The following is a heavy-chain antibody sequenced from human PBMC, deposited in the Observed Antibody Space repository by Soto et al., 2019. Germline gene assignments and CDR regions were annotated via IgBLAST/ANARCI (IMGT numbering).Heavy chain of an antibody. CDR1: GFTFSSYA. CDR3: AKVTVYDFWSGYSS. CDR2: ISGSGGST. V-gene: IGHV3-23*01. Sequence: GGSLRLSYAASGFTFSSYAMSWVRQAPGKGLEWVSAISGSGGSTYYADSVKGRFTISRDNSKNTLYLQMNSLRAEDTAVYYCAKVTVYDFWSGYSSWGQGTLVTVSS. D-gene: IGHD3-3*01. J-gene: IGHJ5*02.